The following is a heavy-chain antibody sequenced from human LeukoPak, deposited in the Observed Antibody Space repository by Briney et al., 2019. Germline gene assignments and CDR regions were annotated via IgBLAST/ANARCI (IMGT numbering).Heavy chain of an antibody. CDR3: ARKSYGFDY. J-gene: IGHJ4*02. Sequence: SETLSLTCTVSGGSISSNSYQWGWIRQSPGKGLEWIGNIYYSGTTYYNPSLKRRVTISVDTSKNQFSLHLTSLTAADTAIYFCARKSYGFDYWGQGTLVTVSS. CDR1: GGSISSNSYQ. D-gene: IGHD5-18*01. CDR2: IYYSGTT. V-gene: IGHV4-39*01.